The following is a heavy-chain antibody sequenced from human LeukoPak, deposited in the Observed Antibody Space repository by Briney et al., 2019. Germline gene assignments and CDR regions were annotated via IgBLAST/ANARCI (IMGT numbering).Heavy chain of an antibody. Sequence: PSETLSLTCTVSGYSISSSYYWGWIRQPPGKGLEWIGSIYYSGSTYYNPSLKSRVTISVDTSKNQFSLKLSSVTAADTAVYYCARRLTYSGFDYWGQGTLVTVSS. D-gene: IGHD2-15*01. CDR2: IYYSGST. CDR1: GYSISSSYY. V-gene: IGHV4-38-2*02. J-gene: IGHJ4*02. CDR3: ARRLTYSGFDY.